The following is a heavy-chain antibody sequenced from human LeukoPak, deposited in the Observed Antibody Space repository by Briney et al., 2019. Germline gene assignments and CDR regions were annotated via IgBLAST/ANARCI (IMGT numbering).Heavy chain of an antibody. D-gene: IGHD3-22*01. J-gene: IGHJ4*02. Sequence: GGSLRLSCAASGFTFSSYAMSWVRQAPGKGLEWVSAISGSGGSTYYADSVKGRFTISRDNSKNTLYLQMNSLRAEDTAVYYCAKVTVVVITTAGFDYWGQGTLVTVSS. CDR3: AKVTVVVITTAGFDY. CDR1: GFTFSSYA. V-gene: IGHV3-23*01. CDR2: ISGSGGST.